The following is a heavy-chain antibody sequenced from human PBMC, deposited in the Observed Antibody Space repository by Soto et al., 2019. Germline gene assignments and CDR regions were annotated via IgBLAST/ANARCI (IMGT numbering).Heavy chain of an antibody. D-gene: IGHD2-15*01. CDR1: GYTFTNYD. Sequence: GASVKVSCKASGYTFTNYDVNWVRQATGQGLEWMGWMNPHSGNTGFAQKFQGRVTMTRNASISTAYMELSSLTSEDTAIYYCARGRFGGYCSSGPCYGWFDPWGQGTLVTVSS. CDR2: MNPHSGNT. V-gene: IGHV1-8*01. J-gene: IGHJ5*02. CDR3: ARGRFGGYCSSGPCYGWFDP.